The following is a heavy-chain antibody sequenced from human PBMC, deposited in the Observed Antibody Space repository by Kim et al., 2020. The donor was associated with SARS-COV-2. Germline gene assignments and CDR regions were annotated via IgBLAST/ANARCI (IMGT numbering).Heavy chain of an antibody. J-gene: IGHJ3*02. CDR1: GGSISSGGYY. V-gene: IGHV4-31*03. CDR2: IYYSGST. Sequence: SETLSLTCTVSGGSISSGGYYWSWIRQHPGKGLEWIGYIYYSGSTYYNPSLKSRVTISVDTSKNQFSLKLSSVTAADTAVYYCAREVSSRNAFDIWGQGTMVTVSS. CDR3: AREVSSRNAFDI. D-gene: IGHD6-6*01.